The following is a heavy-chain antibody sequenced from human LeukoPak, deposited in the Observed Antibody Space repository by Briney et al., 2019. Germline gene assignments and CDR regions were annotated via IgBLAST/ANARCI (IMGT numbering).Heavy chain of an antibody. J-gene: IGHJ4*02. CDR1: GGTFSSYA. D-gene: IGHD3-3*01. CDR2: IIPIFGTA. V-gene: IGHV1-69*05. CDR3: ARGERGDDLWRGYYRAWDY. Sequence: ASVKVSCKASGGTFSSYAISWVRQAPGQGLEWMGGIIPIFGTANYAQKFQGRVTITTDESTSTAYMELSSLRSEDTAVYYCARGERGDDLWRGYYRAWDYWSQGTLVTVSP.